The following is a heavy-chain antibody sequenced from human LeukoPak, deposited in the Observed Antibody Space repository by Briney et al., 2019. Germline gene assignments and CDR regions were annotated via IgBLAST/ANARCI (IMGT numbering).Heavy chain of an antibody. CDR3: AKGKQWLDQVFDY. CDR1: GYTLPNYG. V-gene: IGHV1-18*01. CDR2: ISAYNGNT. J-gene: IGHJ4*02. D-gene: IGHD6-19*01. Sequence: GSVKVSFKTSGYTLPNYGFDWVGQAPGQGLEWVGRISAYNGNTNYAQKFQGRVTMTIDTSTRTAHMELRSLRSDDTAVYYCAKGKQWLDQVFDYWGQGTLVTVPS.